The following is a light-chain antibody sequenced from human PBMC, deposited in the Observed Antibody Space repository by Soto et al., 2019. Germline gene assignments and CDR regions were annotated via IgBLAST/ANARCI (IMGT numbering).Light chain of an antibody. Sequence: DIQMTQSPSSLSASVGDRVTISCRASQNIGYFLNWYQQKPGKAPKLLIYAASSLQSGVPSRFSGSGSGTDCTLTISSLQPEDFATYYCQQSYSGLPMYTFGQGTKLEI. V-gene: IGKV1-39*01. CDR1: QNIGYF. CDR3: QQSYSGLPMYT. CDR2: AAS. J-gene: IGKJ2*01.